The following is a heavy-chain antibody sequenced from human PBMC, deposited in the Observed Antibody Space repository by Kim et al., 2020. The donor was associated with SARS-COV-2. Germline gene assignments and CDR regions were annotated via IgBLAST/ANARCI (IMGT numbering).Heavy chain of an antibody. D-gene: IGHD5-18*01. CDR3: VSNPRSGGTAKVFDY. CDR1: GFTFSTYA. V-gene: IGHV1-3*01. CDR2: INAGNGYT. Sequence: PVKVSSKASGFTFSTYAIHWVRQAPGQRLEWMGWINAGNGYTDYSQKFQSRVTITTDTPANTVYIDARPLRSEDTAIYYCVSNPRSGGTAKVFDYWGQGTLVTVSS. J-gene: IGHJ4*02.